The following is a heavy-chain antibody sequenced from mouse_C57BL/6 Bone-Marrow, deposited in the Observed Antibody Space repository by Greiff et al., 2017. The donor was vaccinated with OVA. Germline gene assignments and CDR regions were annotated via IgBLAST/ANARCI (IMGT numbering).Heavy chain of an antibody. CDR3: TRWGIRYFDV. V-gene: IGHV1-15*01. J-gene: IGHJ1*03. CDR1: GYTFTDYE. CDR2: IDPETGGT. Sequence: VKLQESGAELVRPGASVTLSCKASGYTFTDYEMHWVKQTPVHGLEWIGAIDPETGGTAYNQKFKGKAILTADKSSSTAYMELRSLTSEDSAVYYCTRWGIRYFDVWGTGTTVTVS.